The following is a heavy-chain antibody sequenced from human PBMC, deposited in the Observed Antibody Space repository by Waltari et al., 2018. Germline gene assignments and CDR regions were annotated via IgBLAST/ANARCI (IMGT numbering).Heavy chain of an antibody. CDR2: LDFSGNT. CDR1: GDSINGNSYY. V-gene: IGHV4-39*01. Sequence: QLQLQESGPGLVKPSDTLFLSCTVSGDSINGNSYYWAWIRQPPGKGLEWLARLDFSGNTCCGPSLKNRVTMFVATPNSQLSLKVRSVTAEDTGVYYCARHSAKSFSSWFFNLWGRGTLVTVSS. J-gene: IGHJ2*01. D-gene: IGHD3-10*01. CDR3: ARHSAKSFSSWFFNL.